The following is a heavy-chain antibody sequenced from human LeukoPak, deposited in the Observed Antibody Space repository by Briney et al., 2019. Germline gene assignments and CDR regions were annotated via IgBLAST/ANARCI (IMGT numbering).Heavy chain of an antibody. J-gene: IGHJ6*03. CDR3: ARRWNYGRNYYIDV. D-gene: IGHD1-7*01. Sequence: SETLSLTCAVYGGSFSNYYWSWIRQPLGKGLEWIGEINDSGRINYNTSLMSRVTVSVDTSKNQFSLRLTSVTATDTAVYYCARRWNYGRNYYIDVWGNGATVSVSS. CDR1: GGSFSNYY. CDR2: INDSGRI. V-gene: IGHV4-34*01.